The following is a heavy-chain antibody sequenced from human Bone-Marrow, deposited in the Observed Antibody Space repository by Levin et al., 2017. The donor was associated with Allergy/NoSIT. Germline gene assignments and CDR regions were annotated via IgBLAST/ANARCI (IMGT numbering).Heavy chain of an antibody. J-gene: IGHJ6*02. CDR3: AREGTIFGGGIHYYYGMDV. D-gene: IGHD3-3*01. CDR1: GFTFSSYD. V-gene: IGHV3-13*01. CDR2: IGTAGDT. Sequence: GGSLRLSCAASGFTFSSYDMHWVRQATGKGLEWVSAIGTAGDTYYPGSVKGRFTISRENAKNSLYLQMNSLRAGDTAVYYCAREGTIFGGGIHYYYGMDVWGQGTTVTVSS.